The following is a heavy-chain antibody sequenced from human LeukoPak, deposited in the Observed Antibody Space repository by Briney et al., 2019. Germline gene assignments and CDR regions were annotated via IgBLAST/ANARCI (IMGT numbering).Heavy chain of an antibody. D-gene: IGHD3-3*01. Sequence: GGSLRLSCAASGFAFSDFSMSWVRQAPGKGLEWVSAISGSGGSTYYADSVKGRFTISRDNSKNTLYLQMNSLRAEDTAVYYCAKDNWVAWYYDFWSGYSEDYWGQGTLVTVSS. J-gene: IGHJ4*02. CDR2: ISGSGGST. CDR3: AKDNWVAWYYDFWSGYSEDY. V-gene: IGHV3-23*01. CDR1: GFAFSDFS.